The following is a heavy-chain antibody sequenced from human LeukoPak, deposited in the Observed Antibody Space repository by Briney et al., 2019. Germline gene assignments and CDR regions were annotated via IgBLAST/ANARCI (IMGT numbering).Heavy chain of an antibody. D-gene: IGHD3-10*01. Sequence: GRSLRLSCPASGFTFSSYAMSWVRQAPGRVLEWVSAIICSGCSTYYADSVKGRFTISRDNSKNTLYLEMNRLRAEETDVYYCEKCYCGSGSYRGYYFDYWGQGTLVTVSS. CDR1: GFTFSSYA. J-gene: IGHJ4*02. V-gene: IGHV3-23*01. CDR3: EKCYCGSGSYRGYYFDY. CDR2: IICSGCST.